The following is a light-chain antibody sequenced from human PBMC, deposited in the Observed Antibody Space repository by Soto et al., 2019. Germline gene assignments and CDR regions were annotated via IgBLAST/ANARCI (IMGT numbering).Light chain of an antibody. CDR3: GTWDSSLSAYV. Sequence: QSVLTQPLSVSSAPGQKVTISCSGSSSNIGNNYVSCYQQLPGTAPKLLIYDNNKRPSGIPDRFSGSKSGTSATLGITGLQTGDEADYYCGTWDSSLSAYVFGTGTRSPS. CDR2: DNN. J-gene: IGLJ1*01. CDR1: SSNIGNNY. V-gene: IGLV1-51*01.